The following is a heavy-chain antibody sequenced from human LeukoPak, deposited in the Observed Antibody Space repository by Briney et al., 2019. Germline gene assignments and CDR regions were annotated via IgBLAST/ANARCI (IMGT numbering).Heavy chain of an antibody. CDR3: ARGESERWLQF. CDR1: GGTFSSYA. J-gene: IGHJ4*02. CDR2: TIPIFGTA. V-gene: IGHV1-69*13. Sequence: SVKVSCKASGGTFSSYAISWVRQAPGQGLEWMGGTIPIFGTANYAQKFQGRVTITADESTSTAYMELSSLRSEDTAVYYCARGESERWLQFWGQGTLVTVSS. D-gene: IGHD5-24*01.